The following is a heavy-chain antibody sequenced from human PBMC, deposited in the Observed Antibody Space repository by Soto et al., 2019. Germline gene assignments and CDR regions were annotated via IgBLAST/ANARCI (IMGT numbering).Heavy chain of an antibody. CDR1: GYSFTSYW. CDR3: ARRYTAMETGYYYYMDV. Sequence: EVQLVQSGAEVKKPGESLKISCKGSGYSFTSYWIGWVRQMPGKGLEWMGIIYPGDSDTRYSPSFQGQVTISADKSISTAYLQWSSLKASDTAMYYCARRYTAMETGYYYYMDVWGKGTTVTVSS. CDR2: IYPGDSDT. D-gene: IGHD5-18*01. J-gene: IGHJ6*03. V-gene: IGHV5-51*03.